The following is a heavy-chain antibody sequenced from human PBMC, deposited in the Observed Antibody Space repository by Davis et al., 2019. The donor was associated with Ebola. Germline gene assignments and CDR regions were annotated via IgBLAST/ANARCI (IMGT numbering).Heavy chain of an antibody. CDR1: GYTFTSYG. D-gene: IGHD4-17*01. CDR2: INPHNGNT. CDR3: ARGGPTGDV. Sequence: AASVKVSCKASGYTFTSYGISWVRQAPGQGLEWMGWINPHNGNTNYAQNVQGRVTMTTDTSTSTAYMELRSLRSDDTALYYCARGGPTGDVWGQGTTVTVSS. V-gene: IGHV1-18*04. J-gene: IGHJ6*02.